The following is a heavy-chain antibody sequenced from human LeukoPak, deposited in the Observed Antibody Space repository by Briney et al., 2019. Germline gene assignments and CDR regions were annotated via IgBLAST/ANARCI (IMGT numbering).Heavy chain of an antibody. CDR1: GFTFSSYA. CDR2: ISGSGGST. J-gene: IGHJ4*02. CDR3: AKDILRRTVAGTVDY. D-gene: IGHD6-19*01. V-gene: IGHV3-23*01. Sequence: QPGGSLRLSCAASGFTFSSYAMSWVRQAPGKGLEWVSAISGSGGSTYYADSVEGRFTISRDNSKNTLYLQMNSLRAEDTAVYYCAKDILRRTVAGTVDYWGQGTLVTVSS.